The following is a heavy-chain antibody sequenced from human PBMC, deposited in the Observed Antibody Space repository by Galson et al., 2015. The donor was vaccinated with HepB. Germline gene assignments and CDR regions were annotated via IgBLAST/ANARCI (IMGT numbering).Heavy chain of an antibody. CDR3: ARGRHGSSWDFDY. J-gene: IGHJ4*02. V-gene: IGHV3-48*02. D-gene: IGHD6-13*01. CDR2: IRGSGSVK. CDR1: GFTFSNYS. Sequence: SLRLSCAASGFTFSNYSMNWVRQAPGKGLEWVSYIRGSGSVKYYADSVEGRFTISRDNAKNSLYLQMSSLRDEDTAVYYCARGRHGSSWDFDYWGQGILVTASS.